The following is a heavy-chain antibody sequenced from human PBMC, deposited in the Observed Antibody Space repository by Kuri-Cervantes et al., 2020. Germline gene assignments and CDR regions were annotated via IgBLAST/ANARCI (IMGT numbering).Heavy chain of an antibody. CDR1: GYTFTSYY. D-gene: IGHD3-10*01. Sequence: GGSLRLCCKASGYTFTSYYMHWARQAPGQGLEWMGIINPSGGSTRYAQKFQGRVTMTRDTSTSTVYMELSSLRSEDTAVYYCARDRQYYYGSDYWGQGTLVTVSS. J-gene: IGHJ4*02. CDR3: ARDRQYYYGSDY. CDR2: INPSGGST. V-gene: IGHV1-46*01.